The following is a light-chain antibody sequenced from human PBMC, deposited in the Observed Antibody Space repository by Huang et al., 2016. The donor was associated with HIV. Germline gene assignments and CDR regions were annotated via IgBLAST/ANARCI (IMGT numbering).Light chain of an antibody. CDR2: EVS. V-gene: IGKV2D-29*01. J-gene: IGKJ4*01. CDR1: QSLLYSDGQTY. CDR3: MQSIQYPLT. Sequence: DVVMTQTPLSLSVTPGQPASISCKSSQSLLYSDGQTYLFWFLQKSGQPPQRLIYEVSKRISGGPDRFSGSGSGTDFTLKISRVEAEDAGIYYCMQSIQYPLTFGGGTKVEIK.